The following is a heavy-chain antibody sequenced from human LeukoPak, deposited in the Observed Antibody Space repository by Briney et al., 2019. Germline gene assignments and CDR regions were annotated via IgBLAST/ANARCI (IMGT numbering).Heavy chain of an antibody. CDR1: GFTFSSYE. V-gene: IGHV3-48*03. CDR2: ISSSGSTI. D-gene: IGHD3-10*01. J-gene: IGHJ3*02. Sequence: PGGSLRLSCAASGFTFSSYEMNWVRQAPGKGLEWVSYISSSGSTIYYADSVKGRFTISRDNAKNSLYLQMNSLRAEDTALYYCAKDFYYGSGNYYAFDIWGQGTMVTVSS. CDR3: AKDFYYGSGNYYAFDI.